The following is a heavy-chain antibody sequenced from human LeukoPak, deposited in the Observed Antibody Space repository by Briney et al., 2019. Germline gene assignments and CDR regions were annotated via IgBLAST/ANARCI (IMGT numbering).Heavy chain of an antibody. CDR2: IYTSGST. CDR1: GGSISTSGYY. Sequence: SETLSLTCTVSGGSISTSGYYWSWIRQPAGKGLEWIGRIYTSGSTNYNPSLKSRVTISVDTSKNQFSLKLSSVTAADTAVYYCARYTVTPKAHNYYYYYYMDVWGKGTTVTISS. J-gene: IGHJ6*03. D-gene: IGHD4-17*01. CDR3: ARYTVTPKAHNYYYYYYMDV. V-gene: IGHV4-61*02.